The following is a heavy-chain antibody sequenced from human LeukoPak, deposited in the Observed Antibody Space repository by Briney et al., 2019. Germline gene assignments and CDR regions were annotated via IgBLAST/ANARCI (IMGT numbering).Heavy chain of an antibody. CDR1: GGSISSHY. Sequence: SETLSLTCTVSGGSISSHYWSWIRQPPGKGLEWIGYIYYSGSTNYNPSLKSRVTISVDTSKNQFSLKLSSVTAADTVVNYCARDPVGATLPYWGQGTLVTVSS. D-gene: IGHD1-26*01. CDR2: IYYSGST. J-gene: IGHJ4*02. CDR3: ARDPVGATLPY. V-gene: IGHV4-59*11.